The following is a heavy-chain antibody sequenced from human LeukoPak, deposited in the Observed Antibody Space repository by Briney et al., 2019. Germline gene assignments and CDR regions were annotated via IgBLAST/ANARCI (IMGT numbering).Heavy chain of an antibody. V-gene: IGHV3-48*01. CDR3: ARDFPVGVSRGNFDY. J-gene: IGHJ4*02. CDR2: ISSSSTI. Sequence: PGGSLRLSCAASGFTFSSYNMNWVRQAPGKGLEWVSYISSSSTIYYAGSVKGRFSISRDNAENSLYLQMNSLRAEDTAVYYCARDFPVGVSRGNFDYWGQGTLVTVSS. CDR1: GFTFSSYN. D-gene: IGHD5/OR15-5a*01.